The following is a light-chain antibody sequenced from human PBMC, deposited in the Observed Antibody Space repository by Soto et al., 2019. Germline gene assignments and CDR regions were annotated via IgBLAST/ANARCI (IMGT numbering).Light chain of an antibody. J-gene: IGKJ5*01. Sequence: EIQISQSPSTLSAAVGDRVTITCRASQSISSWLAWYQQKPGKAPKLLIYKASSLESGVPSRFSGSGSGTEFTLTISSLQPDDFATYYCQQYNSYPITFGQGTRLEIK. CDR3: QQYNSYPIT. V-gene: IGKV1-5*03. CDR1: QSISSW. CDR2: KAS.